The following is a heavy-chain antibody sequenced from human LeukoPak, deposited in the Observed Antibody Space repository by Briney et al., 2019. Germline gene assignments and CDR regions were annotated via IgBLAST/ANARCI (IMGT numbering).Heavy chain of an antibody. CDR2: IYYSGST. V-gene: IGHV4-59*01. CDR3: ARAAGEKYYDFWSGYYYFDY. J-gene: IGHJ4*02. D-gene: IGHD3-3*01. Sequence: SETLSLTCTVSGGSISSYYWSWIQQPPGKVLEWIGYIYYSGSTNYNPSLKSRVTISVDTSKNQFSLKLSSVTAADTAVYYCARAAGEKYYDFWSGYYYFDYWGQGTLVTVSS. CDR1: GGSISSYY.